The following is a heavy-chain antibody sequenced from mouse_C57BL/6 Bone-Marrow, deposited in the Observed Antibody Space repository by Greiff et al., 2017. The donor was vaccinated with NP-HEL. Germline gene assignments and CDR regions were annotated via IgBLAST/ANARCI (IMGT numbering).Heavy chain of an antibody. Sequence: VQLQQSGTVLARPGASVKMSCKTSGYTFTSYWMHWVKQRPGQGLEWIGAIYPGNSDTSYNQKFKGKAKLTAVTSASTAYMELSSLTNEDSAVYYCTRKTYYSNFYAMDYWGQGTSVTVSS. CDR1: GYTFTSYW. CDR2: IYPGNSDT. CDR3: TRKTYYSNFYAMDY. J-gene: IGHJ4*01. V-gene: IGHV1-5*01. D-gene: IGHD2-5*01.